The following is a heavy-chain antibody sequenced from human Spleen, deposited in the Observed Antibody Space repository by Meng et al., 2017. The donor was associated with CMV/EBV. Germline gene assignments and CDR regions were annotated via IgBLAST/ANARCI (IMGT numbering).Heavy chain of an antibody. CDR1: GGTFSSYT. D-gene: IGHD3-22*01. CDR2: IIPILGIA. J-gene: IGHJ4*02. CDR3: ARDKNYYDSSPYYIGDY. V-gene: IGHV1-69*04. Sequence: SVKVSCKASGGTFSSYTISWVRQAPGQGLEWMGRIIPILGIANYAQKLQGRVTMTTDTSTSTAYMELRILRSDDTAVYYCARDKNYYDSSPYYIGDYWGQGTLVTDSS.